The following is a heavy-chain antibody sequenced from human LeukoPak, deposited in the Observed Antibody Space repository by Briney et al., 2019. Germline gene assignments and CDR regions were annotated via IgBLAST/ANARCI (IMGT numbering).Heavy chain of an antibody. V-gene: IGHV1-46*04. CDR3: AREVGGRNDY. J-gene: IGHJ4*02. Sequence: ASAQVSCKASGYSFTSYYMHWVRQAPGQGLEWMGIINPSGGSTTYAQKLKGRVTMTRDTSTSTVYMELSSLRSEDTAVYYCAREVGGRNDYWGQGTLVTVSS. CDR2: INPSGGST. CDR1: GYSFTSYY. D-gene: IGHD3-16*01.